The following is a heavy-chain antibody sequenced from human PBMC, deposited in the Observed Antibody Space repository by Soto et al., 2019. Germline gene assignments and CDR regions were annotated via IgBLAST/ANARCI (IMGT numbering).Heavy chain of an antibody. CDR3: ARVGDRNWFDP. CDR1: GGSISSGGYY. CDR2: IYYSGST. V-gene: IGHV4-31*03. D-gene: IGHD2-21*01. J-gene: IGHJ5*02. Sequence: SETLSLTCTVSGGSISSGGYYWSWIRQHPGKGLEWIGYIYYSGSTYYNPSLKSRVTISVDTSKNQFSLKLSSVTAADTAVYYCARVGDRNWFDPWGQGTLVTAPQ.